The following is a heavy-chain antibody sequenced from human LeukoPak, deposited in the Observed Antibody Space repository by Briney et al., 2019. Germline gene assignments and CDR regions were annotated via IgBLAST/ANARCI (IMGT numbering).Heavy chain of an antibody. CDR3: AREQGQQWRRFDS. J-gene: IGHJ4*02. Sequence: GGSLRLSCAASGFTFNSYSMHWVRQAPGKGLKWVAVISSHGSNKDYADPVKGRFTISRDNSENTLYLQMDSLTTEDTGVYYCAREQGQQWRRFDSWGQGSPVTVSS. CDR1: GFTFNSYS. D-gene: IGHD6-19*01. CDR2: ISSHGSNK. V-gene: IGHV3-30*04.